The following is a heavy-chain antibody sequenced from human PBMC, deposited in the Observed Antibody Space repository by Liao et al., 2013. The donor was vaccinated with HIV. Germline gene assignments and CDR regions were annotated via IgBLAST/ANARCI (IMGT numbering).Heavy chain of an antibody. CDR1: GGSMTSFE. D-gene: IGHD6-6*01. V-gene: IGHV4-4*07. J-gene: IGHJ4*02. Sequence: QVQLQESGPRLVKPSETLSLSCAISGGSMTSFEWNWIRQPVGKGLEWIGRVHGSGSTNYNPSLRRRVSISADTSRNRFFLMMTSVTAADTAIYYCARGVPPDFWGQGTLVTVSS. CDR2: VHGSGST. CDR3: ARGVPPDF.